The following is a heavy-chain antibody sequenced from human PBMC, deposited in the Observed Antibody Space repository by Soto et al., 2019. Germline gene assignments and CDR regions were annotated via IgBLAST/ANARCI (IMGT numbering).Heavy chain of an antibody. CDR1: GFTFSSYA. CDR2: ISYDGSNK. V-gene: IGHV3-30-3*02. CDR3: AKLIVATMWNYYYRMDV. Sequence: PGGSLRLSCAASGFTFSSYAMHWVRQAPGKGLEWVAVISYDGSNKYYADSVKGRFTISRDNSKNTLYLQMNSLRAEDTAVYYCAKLIVATMWNYYYRMDVWGQGTTVTVSS. D-gene: IGHD5-12*01. J-gene: IGHJ6*02.